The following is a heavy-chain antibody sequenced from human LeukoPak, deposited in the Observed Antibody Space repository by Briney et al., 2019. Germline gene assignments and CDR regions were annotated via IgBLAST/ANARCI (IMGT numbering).Heavy chain of an antibody. CDR3: ASSTVPYYYYYMDV. CDR1: GFTFGSYA. J-gene: IGHJ6*03. Sequence: GGSLRLSCAASGFTFGSYAMHWVRQAPGKGLGWVAVISYDGSNKYYADSVKGRFTITRDNSKNTLYLQMNSLRAEDTAVYYCASSTVPYYYYYMDVWGKGTTVTVSS. V-gene: IGHV3-30*01. D-gene: IGHD1-1*01. CDR2: ISYDGSNK.